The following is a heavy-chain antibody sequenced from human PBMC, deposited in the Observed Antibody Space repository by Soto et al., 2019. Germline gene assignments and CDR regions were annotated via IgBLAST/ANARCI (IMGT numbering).Heavy chain of an antibody. CDR3: ARGPRQGITIFGVVIMNFDY. CDR1: GGSFSGHY. V-gene: IGHV4-34*01. J-gene: IGHJ4*02. Sequence: SETLSLTCAVYGGSFSGHYWSWIRQPPGKGLEWIGEINHSGSTNYNPSLKSRVTISVDTSKNQFSLKLSSVTAADTAVYYCARGPRQGITIFGVVIMNFDYWGQGTLVTVSS. D-gene: IGHD3-3*01. CDR2: INHSGST.